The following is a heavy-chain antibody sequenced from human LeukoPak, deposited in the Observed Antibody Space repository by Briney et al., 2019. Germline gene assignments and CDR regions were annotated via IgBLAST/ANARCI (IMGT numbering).Heavy chain of an antibody. D-gene: IGHD3-3*01. CDR1: GFTFSSYG. CDR2: ISYDGSNK. J-gene: IGHJ4*02. CDR3: ARWARNLGRRSGFLSPYYFDY. Sequence: PGGSLRLSCAASGFTFSSYGMHWVRQAPGKGLEWVAVISYDGSNKYYADSVKGRFTISRDNSKNTLYLQMNSLRAEDTAVYYCARWARNLGRRSGFLSPYYFDYWGQGTLVTVSS. V-gene: IGHV3-30*03.